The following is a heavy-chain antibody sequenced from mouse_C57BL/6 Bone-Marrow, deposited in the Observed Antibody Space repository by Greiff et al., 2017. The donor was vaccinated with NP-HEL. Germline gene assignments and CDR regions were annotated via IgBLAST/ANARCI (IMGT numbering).Heavy chain of an antibody. CDR2: IDPENGDT. CDR1: GFNIKDDY. Sequence: VQLKESGAELVRPGASVKLSCTASGFNIKDDYMHWVKQRPEQGLEWIGWIDPENGDTEYASKFQGKATITADTSSNTAYLQRSSLTSEDTAVYYCTTGYSLDYWGQGTTLTVSS. D-gene: IGHD2-3*01. CDR3: TTGYSLDY. V-gene: IGHV14-4*01. J-gene: IGHJ2*01.